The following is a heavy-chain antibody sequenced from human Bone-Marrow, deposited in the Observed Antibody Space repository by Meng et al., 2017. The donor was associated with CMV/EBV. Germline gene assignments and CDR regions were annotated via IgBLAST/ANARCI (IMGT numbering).Heavy chain of an antibody. V-gene: IGHV3-7*03. Sequence: GGSLRLSCEMSGLSFISFWMVWVRQAPGKGLEGVATIDHDGSEKFYVDSVKGRFTISRDNAKNSLYLQMSSLGPEDTALYHCARQTDYSEAVDFWGQGTLVTVSS. CDR1: GLSFISFW. CDR3: ARQTDYSEAVDF. J-gene: IGHJ4*02. D-gene: IGHD4-11*01. CDR2: IDHDGSEK.